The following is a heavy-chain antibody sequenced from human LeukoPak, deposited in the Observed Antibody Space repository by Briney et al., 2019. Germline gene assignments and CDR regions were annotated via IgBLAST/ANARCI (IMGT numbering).Heavy chain of an antibody. D-gene: IGHD3-3*01. J-gene: IGHJ4*02. Sequence: SETLSLTCTVSGYSISSGYYWSWIRQPPGKGLEWIGEINHSGSTNYNPSLKSRVTISVDTSKNQFSLKLSSVTAADTAVYYCARSDFWSGYLYYFDYWGQGTLVTVSS. V-gene: IGHV4-38-2*02. CDR1: GYSISSGYY. CDR3: ARSDFWSGYLYYFDY. CDR2: INHSGST.